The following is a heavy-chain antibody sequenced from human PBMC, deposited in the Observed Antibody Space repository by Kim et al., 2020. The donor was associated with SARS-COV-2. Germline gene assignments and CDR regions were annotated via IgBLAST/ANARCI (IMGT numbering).Heavy chain of an antibody. Sequence: GGSLRLSCAASGFTFSSYAMSWVRQAPGKGLEWVSAISGSGGSTYYADSVKGRFTISRDNSKNTLYLQMNSLRAEDTAVYYCAKDLGAYCSSTSCYRDYYYGMDVWGQGTTVTVSS. CDR1: GFTFSSYA. J-gene: IGHJ6*02. CDR3: AKDLGAYCSSTSCYRDYYYGMDV. D-gene: IGHD2-2*02. CDR2: ISGSGGST. V-gene: IGHV3-23*01.